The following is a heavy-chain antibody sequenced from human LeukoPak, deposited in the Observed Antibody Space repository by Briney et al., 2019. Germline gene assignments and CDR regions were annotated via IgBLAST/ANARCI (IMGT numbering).Heavy chain of an antibody. V-gene: IGHV3-30*04. CDR1: GFSFSSFA. Sequence: GGSLRLSCAASGFSFSSFAMHWVRQAPGKGLECVAVISYDGSNNYDADSVKGRFTISRDNSRNTLYLQMNSLRAEDTAVYYCARTPLSSGTNYCSGGRCYNYYYYYGMDVWGQGTTVTVSS. D-gene: IGHD2-15*01. CDR2: ISYDGSNN. J-gene: IGHJ6*02. CDR3: ARTPLSSGTNYCSGGRCYNYYYYYGMDV.